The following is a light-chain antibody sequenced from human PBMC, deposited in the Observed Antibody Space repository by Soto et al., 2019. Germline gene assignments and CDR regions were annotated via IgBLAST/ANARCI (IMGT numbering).Light chain of an antibody. Sequence: KMSQSAAALSASIGDRVTITCRAGQGISTFLTWYQQKPGKAPKLLIYAASTLQGGVPSRFSGSGSGTDFTLTISSLQPEDFATYYCQQSYSIPRTFGQRTKV. V-gene: IGKV1-39*01. CDR3: QQSYSIPRT. J-gene: IGKJ1*01. CDR2: AAS. CDR1: QGISTF.